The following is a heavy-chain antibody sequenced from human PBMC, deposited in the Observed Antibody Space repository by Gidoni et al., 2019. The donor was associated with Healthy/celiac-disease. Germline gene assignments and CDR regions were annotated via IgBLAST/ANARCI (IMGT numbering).Heavy chain of an antibody. D-gene: IGHD3-22*01. CDR2: IYYSGST. J-gene: IGHJ4*02. CDR3: ARLLPTYYYDSSGYPGY. V-gene: IGHV4-39*01. CDR1: GRYY. Sequence: GRYYWGWIRQPPGKGLEWIGSIYYSGSTYYNPSLKSRVTISVDTSKNQFSLKLSSVTAADTAVYYCARLLPTYYYDSSGYPGYWGQGTLVTVSS.